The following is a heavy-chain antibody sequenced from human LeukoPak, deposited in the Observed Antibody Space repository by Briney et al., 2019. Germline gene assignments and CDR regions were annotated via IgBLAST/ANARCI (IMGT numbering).Heavy chain of an antibody. V-gene: IGHV3-23*01. J-gene: IGHJ5*02. CDR2: ITGDGTTT. CDR3: ARDQDGNFYNSASSGHYFGCFDP. CDR1: GLTFSSYG. D-gene: IGHD3-22*01. Sequence: GGSLRLSCEASGLTFSSYGMSWVRQAPGKGLQWVSAITGDGTTTYYADSVKGRFTISRDNSKNMLYLQMNSLRVEDTAVYYCARDQDGNFYNSASSGHYFGCFDPWGQGTLVTVSS.